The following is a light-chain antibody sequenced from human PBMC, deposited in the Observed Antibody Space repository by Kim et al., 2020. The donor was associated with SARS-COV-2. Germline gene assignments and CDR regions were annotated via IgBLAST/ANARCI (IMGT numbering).Light chain of an antibody. V-gene: IGLV3-19*01. CDR1: IINYFY. J-gene: IGLJ3*02. Sequence: SICSEEDIINYFYVGWYQQKPGQAPVLLIDATHNRPFGVPYRFSSSSSGDTVSLTSTEAQAEDESDYYCNTRSRSDNHLFGSGTQLTVL. CDR2: ATH. CDR3: NTRSRSDNHL.